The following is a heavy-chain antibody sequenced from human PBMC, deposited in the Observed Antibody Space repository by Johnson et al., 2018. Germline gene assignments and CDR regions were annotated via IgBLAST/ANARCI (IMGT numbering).Heavy chain of an antibody. CDR2: MRQDGSEK. J-gene: IGHJ3*02. Sequence: EVQLLESGGGLVQPGGSLRLSCAASGFTFSTHWMSWVRQSPGKGLEWVANMRQDGSEKYNVDSVKGRFTISRDNAKNSLYLQMDSLSAEDTVVYYCARDPASLCSGDTCYGGWGAFDIWGQGTMVTVSS. CDR1: GFTFSTHW. D-gene: IGHD2-15*01. V-gene: IGHV3-7*01. CDR3: ARDPASLCSGDTCYGGWGAFDI.